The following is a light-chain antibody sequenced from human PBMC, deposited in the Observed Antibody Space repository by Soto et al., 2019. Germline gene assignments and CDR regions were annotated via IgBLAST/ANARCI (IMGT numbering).Light chain of an antibody. CDR2: DVT. Sequence: QSALTQPRSVSGSHGQSVTISCTGTSSDIGGYNYVSWYQHHPGKAPKLMIYDVTTRPSGVPDRFSGSKSGNTASLAISGLQAEDEADYYCCSYAGSYSFVFGGGTKVTVL. CDR1: SSDIGGYNY. CDR3: CSYAGSYSFV. V-gene: IGLV2-11*01. J-gene: IGLJ2*01.